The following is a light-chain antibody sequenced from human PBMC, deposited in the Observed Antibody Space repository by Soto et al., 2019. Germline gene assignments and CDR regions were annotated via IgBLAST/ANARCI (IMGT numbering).Light chain of an antibody. CDR1: QSVRSN. V-gene: IGKV3-15*01. CDR3: QQYNNWPFT. Sequence: EIVMTQSPATLSVSPGERATLSCRASQSVRSNLAWYQQNPGQAPRLLIYGSSTRATGIPARFSGSGSGTEFTLTISSLQSEDFAVYYCQQYNNWPFTFGPVTKVDIK. J-gene: IGKJ3*01. CDR2: GSS.